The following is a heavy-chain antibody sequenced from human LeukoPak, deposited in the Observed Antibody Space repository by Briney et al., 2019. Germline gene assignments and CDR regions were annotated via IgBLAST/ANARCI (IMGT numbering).Heavy chain of an antibody. CDR1: GGSFSGYY. CDR3: ARDQTYCSSTSCYTGYYYYGMDV. D-gene: IGHD2-2*01. J-gene: IGHJ6*02. Sequence: SETLSLTCAVYGGSFSGYYWSWIRQPPGKGLEWIGEINHSGSTNYNPSLKSRVTISVDTSKNQFSLKLSSVTAADTAVYYCARDQTYCSSTSCYTGYYYYGMDVWGQGTTVTVSS. CDR2: INHSGST. V-gene: IGHV4-34*01.